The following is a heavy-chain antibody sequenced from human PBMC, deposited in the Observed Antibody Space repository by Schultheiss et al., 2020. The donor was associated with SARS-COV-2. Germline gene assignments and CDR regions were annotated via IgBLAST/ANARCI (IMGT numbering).Heavy chain of an antibody. J-gene: IGHJ6*02. Sequence: ASVKVSCKASGYTFTGYYMHWVRQAPGQGLEWMGWINPNSGGTNYAQKFQGRVTMTRDTSISTAYMELSRLRSDDTAVYYCARDGIVTPPGYYGMDVWGQGTLVTVSS. CDR1: GYTFTGYY. V-gene: IGHV1-2*02. CDR2: INPNSGGT. CDR3: ARDGIVTPPGYYGMDV. D-gene: IGHD1-1*01.